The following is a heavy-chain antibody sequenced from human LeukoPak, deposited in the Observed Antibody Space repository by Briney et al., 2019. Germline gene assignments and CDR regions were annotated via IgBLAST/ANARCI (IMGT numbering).Heavy chain of an antibody. D-gene: IGHD1-26*01. CDR2: VFYSGPT. J-gene: IGHJ4*02. CDR3: AGRSARYFDS. Sequence: PSETLSLTCTVSGDSIDSYYWSWLRQPPGEGLQWIGYVFYSGPTNYDASLKSRVAISVDRSKNQFSLKLTPVSAADTAVYYCAGRSARYFDSWGQGTPVTVSS. CDR1: GDSIDSYY. V-gene: IGHV4-59*01.